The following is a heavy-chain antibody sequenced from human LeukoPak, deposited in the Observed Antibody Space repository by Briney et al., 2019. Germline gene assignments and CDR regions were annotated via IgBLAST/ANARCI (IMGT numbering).Heavy chain of an antibody. CDR1: GDSISNRDYY. CDR3: AREDYYFDS. CDR2: INHSRGT. Sequence: PSETLSLTCTVSGDSISNRDYYLSWIRQPPGKGLEWIGEINHSRGTKYNPSLESRVTILLDASKNEFSLNLNSVTPADTAVYYCAREDYYFDSWGQGTPVTVSS. V-gene: IGHV4-39*07. J-gene: IGHJ4*02.